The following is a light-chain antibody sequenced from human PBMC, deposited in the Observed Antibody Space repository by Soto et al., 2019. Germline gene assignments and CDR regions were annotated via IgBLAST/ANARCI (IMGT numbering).Light chain of an antibody. V-gene: IGLV2-14*03. CDR3: SSYTSGSTRVV. CDR1: GSDDGGYNY. CDR2: DVS. Sequence: QSARTQPASVSGSPGQSITISCTGTGSDDGGYNYVSWYQQHPGKAPKVMIYDVSKRPSGISNRFSGSKSGNTASLTISGLQIEDEADYYCSSYTSGSTRVVFGGGTKLTVL. J-gene: IGLJ2*01.